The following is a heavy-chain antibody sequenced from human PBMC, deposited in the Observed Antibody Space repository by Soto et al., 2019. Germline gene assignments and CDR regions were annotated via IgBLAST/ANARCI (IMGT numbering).Heavy chain of an antibody. CDR1: GFTFSSYE. CDR2: ISSSGSTI. V-gene: IGHV3-48*03. J-gene: IGHJ4*02. D-gene: IGHD3-3*01. Sequence: HPGGSLRLSCAASGFTFSSYEMNWVRQAPGKGLEWVSYISSSGSTIYYADSVKGRFTISRDNAKNSLYLQMNSLRAEDTAVYYCARDGWSGEMATAPFDYWGQGTLVTVSS. CDR3: ARDGWSGEMATAPFDY.